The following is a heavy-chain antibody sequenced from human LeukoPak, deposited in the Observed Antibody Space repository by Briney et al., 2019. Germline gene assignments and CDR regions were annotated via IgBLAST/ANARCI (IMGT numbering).Heavy chain of an antibody. D-gene: IGHD3/OR15-3a*01. CDR3: ARHSDWESDRYFDY. CDR2: IYYSGST. Sequence: PSETLSLTCTVSGGSISSYYWSWIRQPPGKGLEWIGYIYYSGSTNYNPSLKSRVTISVDTSKNQFSLKLSSVTAADTAVYYCARHSDWESDRYFDYWGQGALVTVSS. V-gene: IGHV4-59*08. J-gene: IGHJ4*02. CDR1: GGSISSYY.